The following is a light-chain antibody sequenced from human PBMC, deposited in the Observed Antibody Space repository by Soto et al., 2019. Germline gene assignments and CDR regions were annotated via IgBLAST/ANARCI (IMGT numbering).Light chain of an antibody. CDR1: TSDVGAYNY. CDR3: SSYTTTDTYV. CDR2: DVS. V-gene: IGLV2-14*01. Sequence: QSALTQPTSVSGSTGKSITISCTGTTSDVGAYNYVSWFQQYPGKAPKLMIYDVSTRPSGVSYRFSGSKSGNTASLTISGLQAEDEADYYCSSYTTTDTYVFGTGTKLTV. J-gene: IGLJ1*01.